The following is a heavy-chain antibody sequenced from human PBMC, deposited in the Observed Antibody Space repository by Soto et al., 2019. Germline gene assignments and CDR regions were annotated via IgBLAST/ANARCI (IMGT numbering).Heavy chain of an antibody. V-gene: IGHV4-31*03. CDR3: ASCKGSGSARDWFDS. D-gene: IGHD3-10*01. CDR2: IYERGST. J-gene: IGHJ5*02. CDR1: GYSMRIGGYY. Sequence: QVQLQESGPGLVKPSQTLSLTCSVSGYSMRIGGYYWSWIRQLPGKGLEWIGYIYERGSTNYNPFVNSRVTISVHTSNNQFCLRLSSVTSADTAVYFCASCKGSGSARDWFDSWWQGSRCSVSS.